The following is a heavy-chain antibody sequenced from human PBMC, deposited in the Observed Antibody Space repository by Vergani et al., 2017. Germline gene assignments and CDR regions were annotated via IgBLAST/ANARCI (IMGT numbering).Heavy chain of an antibody. Sequence: QVQLQQWGAGLLKPSETLSLTCAVYGGSFSGYYWSWIRQPPGKGLEWIGEINHSGSTNYNPSLKSRVTISVDTSKNQFSLKLSSVTAADTAVYYCARVFSCSSTSCYAGLFDYWGQGTLVTVSS. CDR3: ARVFSCSSTSCYAGLFDY. D-gene: IGHD2-2*01. CDR1: GGSFSGYY. V-gene: IGHV4-34*01. J-gene: IGHJ4*02. CDR2: INHSGST.